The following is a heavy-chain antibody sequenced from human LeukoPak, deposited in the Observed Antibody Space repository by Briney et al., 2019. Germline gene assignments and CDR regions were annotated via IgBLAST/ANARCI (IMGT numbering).Heavy chain of an antibody. CDR1: GVSITNNYYY. CDR2: IYYNVST. J-gene: IGHJ5*02. CDR3: ARVSYAEYWFDP. V-gene: IGHV4-30-4*01. Sequence: SETLSLTCSVSGVSITNNYYYWSWIRQPPGRGLEWIGYIYYNVSTYYNPSLKSRVTISVDTSNNQFSLQLSSVTAADTAVYYCARVSYAEYWFDPWGQGTLVTVSS. D-gene: IGHD4-17*01.